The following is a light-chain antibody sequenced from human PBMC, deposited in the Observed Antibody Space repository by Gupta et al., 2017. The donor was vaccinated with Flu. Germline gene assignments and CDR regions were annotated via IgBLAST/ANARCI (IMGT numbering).Light chain of an antibody. CDR3: QQYNNGPPTWT. V-gene: IGKV3-15*01. CDR2: GAS. Sequence: PLSVSPGERATLSCRASQSVTSNLAWYQREPGQAPRLLIYGASTRATGIPARFSGSGAGTEFTLTISSRQSEDFAVYYCQQYNNGPPTWTFGQGTKVEIK. CDR1: QSVTSN. J-gene: IGKJ1*01.